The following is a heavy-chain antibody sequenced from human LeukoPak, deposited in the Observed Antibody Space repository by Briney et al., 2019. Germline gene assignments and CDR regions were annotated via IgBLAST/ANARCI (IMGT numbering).Heavy chain of an antibody. V-gene: IGHV3-21*04. CDR2: ISSSSSYI. CDR3: AGMGSSGYGVPGGTFDI. Sequence: GGSLRLSCAASGFTFSSYSMNWVRQAPGKGLEWVSSISSSSSYIYYADSVKGRFTISRDNAKNSLYLQMNSLRAEDTAVYYCAGMGSSGYGVPGGTFDIWGQGTMVTVSS. CDR1: GFTFSSYS. J-gene: IGHJ3*02. D-gene: IGHD4-17*01.